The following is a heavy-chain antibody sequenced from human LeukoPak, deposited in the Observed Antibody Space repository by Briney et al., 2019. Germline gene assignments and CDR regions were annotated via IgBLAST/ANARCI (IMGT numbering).Heavy chain of an antibody. Sequence: ASVKVSCKASGYSFTSHYMHWVRQATGQGLEWMGWMNPNSGNTGYAQKFQGRVTMTRNTSISTAYMELSSLRSEDTAVYYCARGSGWSNYYYYMDVWGKGTTVTISS. J-gene: IGHJ6*03. V-gene: IGHV1-8*01. CDR3: ARGSGWSNYYYYMDV. CDR2: MNPNSGNT. D-gene: IGHD6-19*01. CDR1: GYSFTSHY.